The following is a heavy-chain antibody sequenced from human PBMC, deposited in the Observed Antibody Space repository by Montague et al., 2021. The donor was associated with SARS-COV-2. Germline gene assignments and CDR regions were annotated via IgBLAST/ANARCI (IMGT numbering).Heavy chain of an antibody. CDR1: GDSVSSNIAT. D-gene: IGHD2-2*01. J-gene: IGHJ4*02. CDR3: ARIPVGSEYYFDF. V-gene: IGHV6-1*01. Sequence: CAISGDSVSSNIATWNWIRQSPSRGLEWLGRTYYRSKWYNDYAESVKSRITTDPDTSKHQFSLHLNSVTPEDTAVYYCARIPVGSEYYFDFWGQGTLVTVSS. CDR2: TYYRSKWYN.